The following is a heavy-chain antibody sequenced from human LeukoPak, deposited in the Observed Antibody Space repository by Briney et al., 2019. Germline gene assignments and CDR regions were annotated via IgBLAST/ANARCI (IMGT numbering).Heavy chain of an antibody. CDR1: GDSVSSNSAA. V-gene: IGHV6-1*01. CDR3: ARRLTQYDCFDP. J-gene: IGHJ5*02. Sequence: SQTLSLTCVISGDSVSSNSAAWNWIRRSPSRGLEWLGRTYYRSTWYNDYAVSVRGRITVNPDTSKNQFSLHLNSVTPEDTAVYYCARRLTQYDCFDPWGQGILVTVSS. CDR2: TYYRSTWYN. D-gene: IGHD2-2*01.